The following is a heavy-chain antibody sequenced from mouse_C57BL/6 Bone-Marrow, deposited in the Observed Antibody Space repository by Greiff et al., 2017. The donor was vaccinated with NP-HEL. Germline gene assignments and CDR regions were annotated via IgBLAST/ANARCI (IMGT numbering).Heavy chain of an antibody. V-gene: IGHV3-6*01. Sequence: EVQLQQSGPGLVKPSQSLSLTCSVTGYSITSGYYWNWIRQFPGNKLEWMGYISYDGSNNYNPSLKNRISITRDTSKNQFFLKLNSVTTEDTATYYCARTIHYWGQGTLVTVSA. CDR3: ARTIHY. CDR1: GYSITSGYY. D-gene: IGHD1-1*02. J-gene: IGHJ3*01. CDR2: ISYDGSN.